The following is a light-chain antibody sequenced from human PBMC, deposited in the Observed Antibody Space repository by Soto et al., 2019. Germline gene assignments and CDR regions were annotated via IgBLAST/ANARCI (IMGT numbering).Light chain of an antibody. J-gene: IGKJ1*01. CDR1: QSISNW. V-gene: IGKV1-5*02. CDR3: QQYNSYS. Sequence: DIQMTQSPSSLSASVGDRVTIICRASQSISNWFAWYQQKPGTAPKVLIYHASNLKSGVPSRFSGSGSGTEFTLTISSLQPDDFATYYCQQYNSYSFGQGTKVDIK. CDR2: HAS.